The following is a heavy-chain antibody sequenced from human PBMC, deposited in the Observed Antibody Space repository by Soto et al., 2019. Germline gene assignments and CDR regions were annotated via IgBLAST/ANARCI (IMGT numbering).Heavy chain of an antibody. D-gene: IGHD5-18*01. CDR1: GGTFSSYA. CDR3: ASRYSYGHHFDY. Sequence: WASVKVSCKASGGTFSSYAISWVRQAPGQGLEWMGGIIPIFGTANYAQKFQGRVTITADESTSTAYMELSSLRSEDTAVYYCASRYSYGHHFDYWGQGTLVTVYS. CDR2: IIPIFGTA. J-gene: IGHJ4*02. V-gene: IGHV1-69*13.